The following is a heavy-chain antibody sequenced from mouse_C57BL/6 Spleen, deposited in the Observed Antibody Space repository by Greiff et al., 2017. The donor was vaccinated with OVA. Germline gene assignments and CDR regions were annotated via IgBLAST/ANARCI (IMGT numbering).Heavy chain of an antibody. D-gene: IGHD2-3*01. CDR1: GFTFSSSA. V-gene: IGHV5-9-1*02. CDR2: ISSGGDYI. CDR3: TRDENDGYPFAY. J-gene: IGHJ3*01. Sequence: KLVESGEGFVKPGGSLELSCAASGFTFSSSAMSWVRQTPEKRLEWVAYISSGGDYIYYADTVKGRFTISRDNARNTLYLQMSSLKSEDTAMYYCTRDENDGYPFAYWGQGTLVTVSA.